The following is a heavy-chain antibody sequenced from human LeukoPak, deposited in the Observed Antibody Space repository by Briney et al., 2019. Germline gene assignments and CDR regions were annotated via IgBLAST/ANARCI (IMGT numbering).Heavy chain of an antibody. Sequence: SLTLSRTASGWIFGQYAMSGVRQAPAKGLEGVGFIRSKAYGGTTENAASVKGRFTISRDDSKSIAYLKMNSLKTEDTAVYYCTRDREAYCGGDCNLFDYWGQGTLVTVSS. J-gene: IGHJ4*02. CDR2: IRSKAYGGTT. CDR1: GWIFGQYA. D-gene: IGHD2-21*02. CDR3: TRDREAYCGGDCNLFDY. V-gene: IGHV3-49*04.